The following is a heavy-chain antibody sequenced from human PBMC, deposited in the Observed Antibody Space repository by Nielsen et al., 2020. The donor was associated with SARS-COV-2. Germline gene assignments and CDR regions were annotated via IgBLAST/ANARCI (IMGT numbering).Heavy chain of an antibody. CDR2: INWNGGST. D-gene: IGHD3-3*01. J-gene: IGHJ6*02. V-gene: IGHV3-20*04. CDR1: GFTFDDYG. Sequence: GESLKISCAASGFTFDDYGMSWVRQAPGKGLEWVSGINWNGGSTGYADSVKGRFTISRDNAKNSLYLQMNSLRAEDTAVYYCARGGHDYDFWSGYYSHYYGMDVWGQGTTVTVSS. CDR3: ARGGHDYDFWSGYYSHYYGMDV.